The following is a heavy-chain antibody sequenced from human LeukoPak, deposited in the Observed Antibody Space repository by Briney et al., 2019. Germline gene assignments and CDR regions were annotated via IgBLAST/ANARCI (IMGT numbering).Heavy chain of an antibody. V-gene: IGHV4-34*01. Sequence: SETLSLTCAVNGGSFSGYYWSWIRQPPGKGLEWIGEINHSGSTNYNPSLKSRVTISVDASKNQFSLKLSSVTAADTAVYYCARRHIRYFDWPRGGGYFDYWGQGTLVTVSS. CDR2: INHSGST. D-gene: IGHD3-9*01. CDR3: ARRHIRYFDWPRGGGYFDY. J-gene: IGHJ4*02. CDR1: GGSFSGYY.